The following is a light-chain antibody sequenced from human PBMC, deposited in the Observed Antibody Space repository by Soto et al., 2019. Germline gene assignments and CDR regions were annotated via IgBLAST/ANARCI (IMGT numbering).Light chain of an antibody. CDR3: QQFHHWPPIT. CDR1: QSVSNN. Sequence: DIVLTQSPGTLSVSAGERATLSCRSRQSVSNNYLALYQQKPGQAPRLLIYGASNRATGIPDRFSGSGSGTEFTLTISSLQSEDVAVYYCQQFHHWPPITFGQGTRLEIK. V-gene: IGKV3D-15*01. CDR2: GAS. J-gene: IGKJ5*01.